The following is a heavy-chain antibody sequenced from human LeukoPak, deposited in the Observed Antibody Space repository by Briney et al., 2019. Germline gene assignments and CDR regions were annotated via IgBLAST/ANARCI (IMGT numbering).Heavy chain of an antibody. CDR1: GFTVSSNY. CDR2: IYSGGST. V-gene: IGHV3-53*01. Sequence: GGSLRLSCAASGFTVSSNYMSWVRQAPGKGLEWVSVIYSGGSTYYADSVKGRSTISRDNSKNTVYLQVNSLRAEDTAEYYCATITSRSFGNWGQGTLVTVSA. D-gene: IGHD3-10*01. J-gene: IGHJ4*02. CDR3: ATITSRSFGN.